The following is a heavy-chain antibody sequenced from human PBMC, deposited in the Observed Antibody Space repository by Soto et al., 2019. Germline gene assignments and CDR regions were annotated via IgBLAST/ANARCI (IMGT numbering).Heavy chain of an antibody. CDR1: GFTFSSYG. CDR3: ARVRVPAASWDY. Sequence: GGSLRLSCAASGFTFSSYGMHWVRQAPGKGLEWVAVIWYDGSNKYCADSVKGRFTISRDNSKNTLYLQMNSLRAEDTAVYYCARVRVPAASWDYWGQGTLVTVSS. J-gene: IGHJ4*02. V-gene: IGHV3-33*01. D-gene: IGHD2-2*01. CDR2: IWYDGSNK.